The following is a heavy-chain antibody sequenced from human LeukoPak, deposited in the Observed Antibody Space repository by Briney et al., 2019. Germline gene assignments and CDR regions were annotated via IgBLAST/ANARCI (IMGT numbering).Heavy chain of an antibody. Sequence: SETLSLTCTVSGGSISSYYWSWIRQPPGKGLEWIGYIYYSGSTNYNPSLKSRVTISVDTSKNQFSLKLSSVTAADTAVYYCARRTHYYDSSGYYFGYWGQGTLVTVSS. CDR2: IYYSGST. CDR1: GGSISSYY. J-gene: IGHJ4*02. CDR3: ARRTHYYDSSGYYFGY. D-gene: IGHD3-22*01. V-gene: IGHV4-59*12.